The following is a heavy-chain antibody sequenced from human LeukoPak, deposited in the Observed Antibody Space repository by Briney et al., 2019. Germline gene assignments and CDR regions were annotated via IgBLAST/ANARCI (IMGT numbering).Heavy chain of an antibody. Sequence: GGSLRLSCVASGFVFKNFAMHWVRQAPGKGLEWVADTTFDGNSQYYADSVRGRFTVSRDNSNNMFYLEMTGLTEEDTARYFCAKDRMTHVDAFDVWGQGTLVIVSS. J-gene: IGHJ3*01. CDR3: AKDRMTHVDAFDV. D-gene: IGHD2-21*02. CDR2: TTFDGNSQ. V-gene: IGHV3-30-3*01. CDR1: GFVFKNFA.